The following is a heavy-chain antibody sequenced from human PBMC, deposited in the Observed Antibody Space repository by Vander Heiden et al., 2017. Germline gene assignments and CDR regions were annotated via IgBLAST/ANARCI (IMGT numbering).Heavy chain of an antibody. J-gene: IGHJ6*02. V-gene: IGHV3-7*01. CDR3: ARTYSSSWAPYYYYGMDV. CDR2: IKQDGSEK. D-gene: IGHD6-13*01. Sequence: EVQLVESGGGLVQPGGSLRLSWAASGFTFSSYWMSWVRPAPGKGLEWVANIKQDGSEKYYVDSVKGRFTISRDNAKNSLYLQMYSLRAEDTAVYYCARTYSSSWAPYYYYGMDVWGQGTTVTVSS. CDR1: GFTFSSYW.